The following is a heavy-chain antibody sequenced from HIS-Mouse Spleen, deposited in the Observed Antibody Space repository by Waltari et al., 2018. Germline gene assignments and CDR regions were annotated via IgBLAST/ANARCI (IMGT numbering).Heavy chain of an antibody. CDR3: ASSSLTELN. D-gene: IGHD1-26*01. V-gene: IGHV3-21*01. J-gene: IGHJ4*02. CDR2: ISSSSYI. Sequence: EVQLVESGGGLVKPGGSLRLSCAASGFTFGSQSMAWVRQAPGKGLEWVSSISSSSYIYYADSVKGRFTISRDNAKNSLYLQMNSLRAEDTAVYYCASSSLTELNWGQGTLVTVSS. CDR1: GFTFGSQS.